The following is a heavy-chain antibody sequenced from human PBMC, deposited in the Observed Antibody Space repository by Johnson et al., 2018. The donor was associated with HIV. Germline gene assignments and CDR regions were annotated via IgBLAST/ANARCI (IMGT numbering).Heavy chain of an antibody. V-gene: IGHV3-11*04. Sequence: VESGGGVVQPGRSLGLSCAASGFTFSDYYMSWLRQAPGKGLEWFSYISSSGSTIYYADSVKGRFTISRDNSKNTLYLQMNSLRAEDTAVYYCARAYSYGAFDIWGLGTKVTVSS. CDR1: GFTFSDYY. J-gene: IGHJ3*02. D-gene: IGHD5-18*01. CDR3: ARAYSYGAFDI. CDR2: ISSSGSTI.